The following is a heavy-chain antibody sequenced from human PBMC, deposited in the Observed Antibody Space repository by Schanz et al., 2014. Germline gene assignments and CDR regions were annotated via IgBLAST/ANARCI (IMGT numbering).Heavy chain of an antibody. V-gene: IGHV3-48*04. D-gene: IGHD3-10*01. CDR3: ARDNYYGSGSCAY. CDR2: IATSSSTR. CDR1: GFDFNSYS. Sequence: EVQLLESGGGLVQPGGSLRLSCEASGFDFNSYSMNWVRQVPGKGLEWLSYIATSSSTRHYADSVKGRVTISRDNAKNSMYLHMKSLRGEDTAVYYCARDNYYGSGSCAYWGQGTLVTDSS. J-gene: IGHJ4*02.